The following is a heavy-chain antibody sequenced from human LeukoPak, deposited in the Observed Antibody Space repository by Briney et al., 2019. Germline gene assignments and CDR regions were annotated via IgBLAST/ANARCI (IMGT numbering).Heavy chain of an antibody. CDR3: AKDGAAYYDFWSGHNYGMDV. J-gene: IGHJ6*02. Sequence: PGGSLRLSCAASGFTFSSYAMSWVRQAPGKGLEWVSAISGSGGSTYYADSVKGRFTISRGNSKNTLYLQMNSLRAEDTAVYYCAKDGAAYYDFWSGHNYGMDVWGQGTTVTVSS. CDR1: GFTFSSYA. D-gene: IGHD3-3*01. V-gene: IGHV3-23*01. CDR2: ISGSGGST.